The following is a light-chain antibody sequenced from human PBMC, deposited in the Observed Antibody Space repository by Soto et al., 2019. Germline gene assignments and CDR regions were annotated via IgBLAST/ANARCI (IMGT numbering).Light chain of an antibody. CDR3: LQALQTPPWT. V-gene: IGKV2-28*01. Sequence: DIVVTQSPLSLPVTPGEPASISCRSSQSLLHSDGYNYLDWYLQKPGQSPQLLIYLGSSRASGVPDRFSGSGSGTDFTLKISRVEAEDVGVYYCLQALQTPPWTFGQGTKVDI. CDR1: QSLLHSDGYNY. J-gene: IGKJ1*01. CDR2: LGS.